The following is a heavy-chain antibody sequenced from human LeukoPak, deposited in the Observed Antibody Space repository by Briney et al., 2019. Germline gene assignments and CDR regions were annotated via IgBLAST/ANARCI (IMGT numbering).Heavy chain of an antibody. D-gene: IGHD3-9*01. V-gene: IGHV3-21*01. CDR1: GFTFSSYS. J-gene: IGHJ4*02. CDR2: ISSSSSYT. CDR3: ARVINVLRYFDWPCDH. Sequence: PGGSLRLSCAASGFTFSSYSMNWVRQAPGKGLEWVSSISSSSSYTYYADSVKGRFTISRDNAKNSLYLQMNSLRAEDTAVYYCARVINVLRYFDWPCDHWGQGTLVTVSS.